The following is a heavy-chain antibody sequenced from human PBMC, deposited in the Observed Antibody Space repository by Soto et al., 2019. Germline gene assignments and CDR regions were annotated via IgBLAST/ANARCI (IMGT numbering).Heavy chain of an antibody. J-gene: IGHJ4*02. CDR3: ARDHCSGGSCYFSSGY. D-gene: IGHD2-15*01. CDR1: GFTFSSYW. V-gene: IGHV3-74*01. CDR2: INSDGSST. Sequence: EVQLVESGGGLVQPGGSLRLSCAASGFTFSSYWMHWVRQAPGKGLVWVSRINSDGSSTSYADSVKGRFTISRDNAKNTLYLQMNSLRAEDTAVYYRARDHCSGGSCYFSSGYWGQGTLVTVSS.